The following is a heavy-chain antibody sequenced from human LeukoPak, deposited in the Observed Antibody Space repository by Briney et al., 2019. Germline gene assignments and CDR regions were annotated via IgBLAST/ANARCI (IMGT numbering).Heavy chain of an antibody. CDR2: ISYSGST. D-gene: IGHD6-19*01. J-gene: IGHJ4*02. CDR3: AREAVSGCYDYFDY. Sequence: PSETLSLTCTVSGGSISGDYWSWIRQPPGKGLEWIGYISYSGSTNYNPSLKSRVTISVGTSKNQFSLKLTSVTAADTAVYYCAREAVSGCYDYFDYWGQGTLVTVSS. CDR1: GGSISGDY. V-gene: IGHV4-59*01.